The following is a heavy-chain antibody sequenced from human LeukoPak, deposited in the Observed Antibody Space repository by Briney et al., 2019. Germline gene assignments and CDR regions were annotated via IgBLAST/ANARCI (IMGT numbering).Heavy chain of an antibody. CDR2: INPNSGGT. Sequence: GASVKVSCKASGYTFTGYYMHWVRQAPGQGLEWMGWINPNSGGTNYAQKFQGRVTMTRDTSISTAYMELSRLRSDDTAVYYCAREGAYYYDSRSVWSDPWGQGTLVTVSS. CDR1: GYTFTGYY. J-gene: IGHJ5*02. CDR3: AREGAYYYDSRSVWSDP. D-gene: IGHD3-22*01. V-gene: IGHV1-2*02.